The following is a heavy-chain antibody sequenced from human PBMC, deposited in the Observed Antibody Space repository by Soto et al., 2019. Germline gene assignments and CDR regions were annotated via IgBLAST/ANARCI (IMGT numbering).Heavy chain of an antibody. Sequence: GALTLSCAASGFTFSSYSMNWVRQAPGKGLEWVSYISSSSNKYYADSVKGRFTISRDNSKNTLYLQMNSLRAEDTAVYYCAKDRHDFWSGYYTRLVDYWGRGTLVTVSS. J-gene: IGHJ4*02. CDR2: ISSSSNK. V-gene: IGHV3-21*05. CDR3: AKDRHDFWSGYYTRLVDY. D-gene: IGHD3-3*01. CDR1: GFTFSSYS.